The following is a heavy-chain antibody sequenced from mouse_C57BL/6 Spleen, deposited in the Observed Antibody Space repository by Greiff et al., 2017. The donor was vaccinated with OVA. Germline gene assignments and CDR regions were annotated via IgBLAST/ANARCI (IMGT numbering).Heavy chain of an antibody. Sequence: QVQLQQPGAELVKPGASVKLSCKASGYTFTSYWMHWVKQRPGQGLEWIGMIHPYSGSTNYNEKFKSKATLTVDKSSSTAYMQLSSLTSEDSAVYYCARSGDWDFAYWGQGTLVTVSA. CDR2: IHPYSGST. V-gene: IGHV1-64*01. D-gene: IGHD4-1*01. J-gene: IGHJ3*01. CDR1: GYTFTSYW. CDR3: ARSGDWDFAY.